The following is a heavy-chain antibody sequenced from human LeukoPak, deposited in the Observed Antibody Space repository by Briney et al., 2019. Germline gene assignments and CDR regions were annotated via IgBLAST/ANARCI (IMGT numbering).Heavy chain of an antibody. Sequence: GRSLRLSCAASGFTFSSYGMHWVRQAPGKGLEWVAVISYDGSNKYYADSVKGRFTISRDNAKNSLYLQMNSLRAEDTAVYYCAGDRREAVADWGQGTLVTVSS. CDR3: AGDRREAVAD. V-gene: IGHV3-30*03. CDR2: ISYDGSNK. D-gene: IGHD6-19*01. J-gene: IGHJ4*02. CDR1: GFTFSSYG.